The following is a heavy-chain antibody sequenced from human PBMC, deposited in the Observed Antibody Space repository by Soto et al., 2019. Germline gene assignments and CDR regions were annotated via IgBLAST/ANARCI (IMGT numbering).Heavy chain of an antibody. J-gene: IGHJ4*02. D-gene: IGHD5-12*01. CDR1: GDSISSYY. CDR3: VSGYDRFDF. Sequence: SETLSLTCTVSGDSISSYYWAWIRQPPGKGLEWIGFVYHSGATHYNPSLTSRVSMSIDTSKSQFSLKVTSLTTADTAIYYCVSGYDRFDFWGQGTLVTVSS. CDR2: VYHSGAT. V-gene: IGHV4-59*01.